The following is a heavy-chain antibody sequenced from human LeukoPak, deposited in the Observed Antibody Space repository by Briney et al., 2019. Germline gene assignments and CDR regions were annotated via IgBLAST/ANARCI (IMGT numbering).Heavy chain of an antibody. V-gene: IGHV3-21*01. Sequence: GGSLRLSCAVSGFTFSNYMMYWLRQTPGKGLEWVSAISGSGDYISYADSLKGRFTISRDNTKNSLFLQMTNLRAEDTAMYYCASLNYGGNSAGLDSWGQGTLVTVSS. CDR2: ISGSGDYI. CDR1: GFTFSNYM. D-gene: IGHD4-23*01. CDR3: ASLNYGGNSAGLDS. J-gene: IGHJ4*02.